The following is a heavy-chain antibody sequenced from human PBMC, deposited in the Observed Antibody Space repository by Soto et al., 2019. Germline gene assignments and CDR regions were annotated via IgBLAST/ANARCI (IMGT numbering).Heavy chain of an antibody. CDR1: GFTFSSYS. Sequence: GGSLRLSCAASGFTFSSYSMNWVRQAPGKGLEWVSYISSSSSTIYYADSVKGRFTISRDNAKNSLYLQMNSLRAEDTAVYYCARRYCSGGSCSVDYWGQGTLVTVSS. CDR3: ARRYCSGGSCSVDY. V-gene: IGHV3-48*01. CDR2: ISSSSSTI. J-gene: IGHJ4*02. D-gene: IGHD2-15*01.